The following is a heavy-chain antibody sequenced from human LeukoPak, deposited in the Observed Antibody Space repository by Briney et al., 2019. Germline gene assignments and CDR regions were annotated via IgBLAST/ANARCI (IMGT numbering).Heavy chain of an antibody. J-gene: IGHJ6*03. CDR3: AKDSKIVGPTFRSYHYMDV. Sequence: GGSLRLSCTASGFTFSSYAMSWVRQAPGKGLEWVSAISGSGGSKYYADSVKGRFTISRDNSKNTLYLQMNSLRVEDTAVYYCAKDSKIVGPTFRSYHYMDVWGKGTTVTVSS. V-gene: IGHV3-23*01. CDR1: GFTFSSYA. CDR2: ISGSGGSK. D-gene: IGHD1-26*01.